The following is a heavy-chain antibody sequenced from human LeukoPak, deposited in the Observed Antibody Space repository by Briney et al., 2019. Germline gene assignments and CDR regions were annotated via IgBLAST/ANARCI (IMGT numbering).Heavy chain of an antibody. D-gene: IGHD3-22*01. V-gene: IGHV3-53*01. CDR2: IYSGGST. J-gene: IGHJ4*02. CDR3: AKLTNYYDSPSDY. CDR1: GFTVSSNY. Sequence: GGSLRLSCAASGFTVSSNYMSWVRQAPGKGLERVSVIYSGGSTYYADSVKGRFTISRDNSKNTLYLQMNSLRAEDTAVYYCAKLTNYYDSPSDYWGQGTLVTVSS.